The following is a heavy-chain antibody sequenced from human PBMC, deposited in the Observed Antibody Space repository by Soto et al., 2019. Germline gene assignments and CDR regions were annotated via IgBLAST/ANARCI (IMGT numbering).Heavy chain of an antibody. D-gene: IGHD1-26*01. CDR2: ISGSGGST. CDR3: ARRGSGSDYDY. V-gene: IGHV3-23*01. CDR1: GFTFSSYA. Sequence: EVQVLESGGGLVQPGGSLRLSCAASGFTFSSYAMRWVRQAPGKGLEWVSAISGSGGSTYYADSAKGRFTISRDNSKNTLYLQMNSLRAEDTAVYYCARRGSGSDYDYWGQGTLVTVSS. J-gene: IGHJ4*02.